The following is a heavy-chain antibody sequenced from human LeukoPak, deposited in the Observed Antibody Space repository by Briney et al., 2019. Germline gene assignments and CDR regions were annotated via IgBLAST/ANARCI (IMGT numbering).Heavy chain of an antibody. Sequence: PGGSLRLSCAASGFTVSSNYMSWVRQAPGKGLEWVSVVYSGGSTYYADSVKGRFTISRANSKNTLYLQMNRLRAEDTAVYYCARGRYDFWSGYYTFDYWGQGTLVTVSS. D-gene: IGHD3-3*01. CDR3: ARGRYDFWSGYYTFDY. V-gene: IGHV3-53*01. J-gene: IGHJ4*02. CDR1: GFTVSSNY. CDR2: VYSGGST.